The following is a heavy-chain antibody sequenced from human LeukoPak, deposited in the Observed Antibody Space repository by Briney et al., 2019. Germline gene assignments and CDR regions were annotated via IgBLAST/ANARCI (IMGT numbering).Heavy chain of an antibody. Sequence: GASVKVSCKASGYTFTGYYIHWVRQAPGQGLEWMGWIDPKSGGTSFAQKFQGSVTMTRDTSISTAYIELSRLKYDDTAVYYCARGSGFQYRGSTTNYYMDVWGKGTTVTVSS. CDR3: ARGSGFQYRGSTTNYYMDV. D-gene: IGHD2/OR15-2a*01. CDR1: GYTFTGYY. J-gene: IGHJ6*03. CDR2: IDPKSGGT. V-gene: IGHV1-2*02.